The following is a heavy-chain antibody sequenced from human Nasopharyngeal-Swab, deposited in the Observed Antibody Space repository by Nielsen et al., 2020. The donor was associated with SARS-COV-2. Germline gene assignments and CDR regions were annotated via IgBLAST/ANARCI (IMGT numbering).Heavy chain of an antibody. D-gene: IGHD3-9*01. CDR1: GFTFSSYA. J-gene: IGHJ3*02. CDR2: ISGSGGST. Sequence: GGSLRLSCAASGFTFSSYAMSWVRQAPGKGLEWVSAISGSGGSTYCADSVKGRFTISRDNSKNTLYLQMNSLRAEDTAVYYCAKDTALYLAFDIWGQGTMVTVSS. V-gene: IGHV3-23*01. CDR3: AKDTALYLAFDI.